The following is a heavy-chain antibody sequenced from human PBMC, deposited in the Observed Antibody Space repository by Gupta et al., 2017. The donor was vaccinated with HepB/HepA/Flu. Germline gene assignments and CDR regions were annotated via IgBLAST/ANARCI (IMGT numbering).Heavy chain of an antibody. V-gene: IGHV3-30*18. CDR1: GFTFSSYG. D-gene: IGHD4-17*01. Sequence: QVQLVESGGGVVQPGRSLRLSCAASGFTFSSYGMHWVRQAPGKGLEWVAVISYDGSNKYYADSVKGRFTISRDNSKNTLYLQMNSLRAEDTAVYYCAKDLYGDQPPLGAFDPWGQGTLVTVSS. CDR3: AKDLYGDQPPLGAFDP. J-gene: IGHJ5*02. CDR2: ISYDGSNK.